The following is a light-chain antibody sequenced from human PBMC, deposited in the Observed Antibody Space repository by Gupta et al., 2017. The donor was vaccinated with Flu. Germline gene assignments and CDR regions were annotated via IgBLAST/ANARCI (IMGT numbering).Light chain of an antibody. J-gene: IGLJ2*01. CDR2: EVS. Sequence: QSALTQPASVSGSPGQSITISCTGTSSDVGGYDYVSWYQQHPGQAPKLMIWEVSDRPSGVYNRLACSKSGKLAYRNISGLKTEDEADDDCSLYTSGGVPVVFGGGTKVTVL. CDR1: SSDVGGYDY. CDR3: SLYTSGGVPVV. V-gene: IGLV2-14*01.